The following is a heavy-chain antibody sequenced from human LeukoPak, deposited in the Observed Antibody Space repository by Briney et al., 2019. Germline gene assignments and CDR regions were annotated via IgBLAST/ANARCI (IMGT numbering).Heavy chain of an antibody. CDR2: IYSSGST. CDR1: GFIVTSNY. CDR3: ARGLESCSSGSCFKD. Sequence: GGSLRLSCAASGFIVTSNYMSWVRQAPGKGLEWVSLIYSSGSTYYTASVKGRFTISRDHSKNTLYLQMNSLRAEDAALYYCARGLESCSSGSCFKDWGQGTLVNLSS. J-gene: IGHJ4*02. V-gene: IGHV3-53*01. D-gene: IGHD2-15*01.